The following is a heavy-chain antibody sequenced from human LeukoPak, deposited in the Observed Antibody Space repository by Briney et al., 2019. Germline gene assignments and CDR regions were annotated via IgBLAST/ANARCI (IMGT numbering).Heavy chain of an antibody. Sequence: PGRSLRLSCAASGFTFDDYAMHWVRQAPGKGLEWVSGISWNSGSIGYADSVKGRFTISRDNSKNTLYLQMNSLRAEDTAVYYCARGPRYYYDSSGYYPPHDYWGQGTLVTVSS. J-gene: IGHJ4*02. V-gene: IGHV3-9*01. CDR3: ARGPRYYYDSSGYYPPHDY. CDR1: GFTFDDYA. D-gene: IGHD3-22*01. CDR2: ISWNSGSI.